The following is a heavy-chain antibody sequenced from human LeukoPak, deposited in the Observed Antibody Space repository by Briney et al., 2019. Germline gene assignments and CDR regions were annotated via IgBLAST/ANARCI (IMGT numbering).Heavy chain of an antibody. CDR2: INPNSGGT. Sequence: ASVTVSCKASGYTFNVYYMHWVRQAPGQGLEWMGWINPNSGGTNYAQKFQGRVTMTRHTSISTAYMELSRLRSDDTAVYYCARPTSGSYYGYYFDYWGQGTLVTVSS. CDR1: GYTFNVYY. V-gene: IGHV1-2*02. J-gene: IGHJ4*02. CDR3: ARPTSGSYYGYYFDY. D-gene: IGHD1-26*01.